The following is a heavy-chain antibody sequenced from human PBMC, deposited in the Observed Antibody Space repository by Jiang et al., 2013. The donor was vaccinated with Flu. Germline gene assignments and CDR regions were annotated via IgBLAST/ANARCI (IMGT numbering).Heavy chain of an antibody. CDR1: GGSISSYY. V-gene: IGHV4-59*01. Sequence: GPGLVKPSETLSLTCTVSGGSISSYYWSWIRQPPGKGLEWIGYIYYSGSTNYNPSLKSRVTISVDTSKNQFSLKLSSVTAADTAVYYCARGYSGYFYGMDVWGQGTTVTVSS. J-gene: IGHJ6*02. D-gene: IGHD5-12*01. CDR2: IYYSGST. CDR3: ARGYSGYFYGMDV.